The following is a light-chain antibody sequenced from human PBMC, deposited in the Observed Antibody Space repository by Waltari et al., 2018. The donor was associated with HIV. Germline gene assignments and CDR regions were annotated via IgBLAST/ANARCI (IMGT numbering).Light chain of an antibody. J-gene: IGLJ3*02. CDR1: SLDVGGSDF. CDR2: DVT. CDR3: SSYTNSNTHVL. V-gene: IGLV2-14*03. Sequence: SALTQPASVSGSPGQSIAISCPGTSLDVGGSDFFSGYQQHPGKAPKLIIYDVTKRPSGVSTRFSGSKSGNTASLTISGLQAEDEADYYCSSYTNSNTHVLFGGGTKLTVL.